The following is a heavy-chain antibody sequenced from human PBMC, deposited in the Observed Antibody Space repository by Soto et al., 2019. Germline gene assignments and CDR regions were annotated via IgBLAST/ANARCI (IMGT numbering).Heavy chain of an antibody. CDR2: IYYSGST. CDR3: ARWYSSSWYHWFDP. J-gene: IGHJ5*02. D-gene: IGHD6-13*01. CDR1: GGSISSGGFY. V-gene: IGHV4-31*03. Sequence: KPSETLSLTCTVSGGSISSGGFYWTWIRQHPGKGLEWIGYIYYSGSTYYNPSLKSRVTISVDTSKNQFSLKLSSVTAADTAVYYCARWYSSSWYHWFDPWGQGTLVTVS.